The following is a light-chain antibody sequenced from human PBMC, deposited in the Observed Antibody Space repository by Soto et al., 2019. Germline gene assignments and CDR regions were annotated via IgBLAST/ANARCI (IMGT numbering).Light chain of an antibody. CDR1: SSDVGGYNY. J-gene: IGLJ1*01. V-gene: IGLV2-11*01. CDR2: DVS. CDR3: CSYAGSYYV. Sequence: QSALTQPRSVSGSPGQSVTISCTGTSSDVGGYNYVSWYQQHPAKAPKLMIYDVSKRPSGVPDRFSGSKSGNTASLTISGLQAEDEADYYCCSYAGSYYVFGIGTKVTVL.